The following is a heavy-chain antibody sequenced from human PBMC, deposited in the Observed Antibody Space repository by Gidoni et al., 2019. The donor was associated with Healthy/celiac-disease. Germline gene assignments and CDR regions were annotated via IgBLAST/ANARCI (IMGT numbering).Heavy chain of an antibody. D-gene: IGHD3-22*01. CDR3: ARETYYYDSSAPGGWFDP. CDR2: INHSGST. Sequence: QVQLQQWGAGLLKPSENLSLTCAVYGGSFSGYYWSWIRQPPGKGLEWIGEINHSGSTNYNPSLKSRVTISVDTSKNQFSLKLSSVTAADTAVYYCARETYYYDSSAPGGWFDPWGQGTLVTVSS. V-gene: IGHV4-34*01. CDR1: GGSFSGYY. J-gene: IGHJ5*02.